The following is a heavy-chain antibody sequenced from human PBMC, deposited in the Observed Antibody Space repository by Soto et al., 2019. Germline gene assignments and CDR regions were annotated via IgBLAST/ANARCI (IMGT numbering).Heavy chain of an antibody. V-gene: IGHV3-23*01. CDR3: AKDNMGTSDFDY. Sequence: EVQLLESGGGLVQPGGSLRLSCAASGFTFSSYAMSWVRQAPGKGLEWVSAISGSGGSTDYADSVKGRFTISRDNSKNTLYLQMNGLRAEDTAVYYCAKDNMGTSDFDYWGQGTLVTVSS. D-gene: IGHD1-1*01. J-gene: IGHJ4*02. CDR1: GFTFSSYA. CDR2: ISGSGGST.